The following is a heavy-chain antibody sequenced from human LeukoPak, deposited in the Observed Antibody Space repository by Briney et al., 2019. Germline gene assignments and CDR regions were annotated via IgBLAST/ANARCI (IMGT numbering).Heavy chain of an antibody. D-gene: IGHD3-3*01. Sequence: PSETLSLTCTVSGGSINSYYWSWIRQPPGKGLEWIGYIYYSGSTNYNPSLKSRVTISVDTSKNQFSLKLSSVTAADTAVYYCARLTPYYDFWSGYWGNASARDYYYGMDVWGQGTTVTVSS. J-gene: IGHJ6*02. CDR3: ARLTPYYDFWSGYWGNASARDYYYGMDV. V-gene: IGHV4-59*08. CDR1: GGSINSYY. CDR2: IYYSGST.